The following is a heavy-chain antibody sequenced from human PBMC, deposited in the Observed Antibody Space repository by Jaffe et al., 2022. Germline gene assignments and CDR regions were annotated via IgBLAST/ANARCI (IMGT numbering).Heavy chain of an antibody. J-gene: IGHJ3*02. Sequence: QVQLQESGPGLVKPSETLSLTCAVSGYSISSGYYWGWIRQPPGKGLEWIGSIYHSGSTYYNPSLKSRVTISVDTSKNQFSLKLSSVTAADTAVYYCARLGDAFDIWGQGTMVTVSS. CDR3: ARLGDAFDI. CDR2: IYHSGST. V-gene: IGHV4-38-2*01. CDR1: GYSISSGYY. D-gene: IGHD7-27*01.